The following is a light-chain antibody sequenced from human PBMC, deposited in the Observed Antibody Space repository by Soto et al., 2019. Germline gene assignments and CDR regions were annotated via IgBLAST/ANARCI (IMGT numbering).Light chain of an antibody. J-gene: IGKJ1*01. Sequence: EIVMTQSPATLSVSPGERATLSCRASQSVSSNLAWFQQKPGQVPSLLIYGASTRATGIPARFSGNRSGTEFTLIISSLQSEDFAVYYCQQYNNWPRTFGQGTKVEIK. V-gene: IGKV3-15*01. CDR3: QQYNNWPRT. CDR2: GAS. CDR1: QSVSSN.